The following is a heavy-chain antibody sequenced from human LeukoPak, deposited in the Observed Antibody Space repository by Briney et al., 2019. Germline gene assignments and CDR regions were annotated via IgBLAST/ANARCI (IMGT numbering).Heavy chain of an antibody. V-gene: IGHV1-3*03. CDR2: INAGNGNT. CDR3: ARGVGFRESGYGYFDY. CDR1: GYTFINYG. D-gene: IGHD5-12*01. J-gene: IGHJ4*02. Sequence: ASVKVSCKASGYTFINYGINWVRQAPGQGLEWMGWINAGNGNTKYSQEFQGRVTITRDTSASTAYMELSSLRSEDMAVYYCARGVGFRESGYGYFDYWGQGTLVTVSS.